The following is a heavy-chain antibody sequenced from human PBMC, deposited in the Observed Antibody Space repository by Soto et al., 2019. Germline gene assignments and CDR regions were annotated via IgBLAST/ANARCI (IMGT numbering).Heavy chain of an antibody. J-gene: IGHJ6*02. Sequence: QVQLVQSGAEVKKPGSSVKVSCKASGGTFSSYAISWVRQAPGQGLEWMGGIIPLFGTANYAQKFQGRVTITADESTSTAYMELSSLRADDTAVYYCARVAVADYDTFQIYYGMDVWGQGTTVTVSS. D-gene: IGHD6-19*01. CDR2: IIPLFGTA. V-gene: IGHV1-69*01. CDR1: GGTFSSYA. CDR3: ARVAVADYDTFQIYYGMDV.